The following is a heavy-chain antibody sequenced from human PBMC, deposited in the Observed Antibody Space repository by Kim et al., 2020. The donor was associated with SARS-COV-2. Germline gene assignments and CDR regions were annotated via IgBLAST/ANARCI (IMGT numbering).Heavy chain of an antibody. Sequence: NHNPSLKSRVTISVDTSKNQFSLKLSSVTAADTAVYYCARKGSSWYSFDYWGQGTLVTVSS. V-gene: IGHV4-34*01. J-gene: IGHJ4*02. D-gene: IGHD6-13*01. CDR3: ARKGSSWYSFDY.